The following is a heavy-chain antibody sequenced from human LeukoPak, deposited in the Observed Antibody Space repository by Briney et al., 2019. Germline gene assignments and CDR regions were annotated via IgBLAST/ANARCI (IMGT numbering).Heavy chain of an antibody. CDR1: GFTSSSYA. D-gene: IGHD3-22*01. V-gene: IGHV3-23*01. J-gene: IGHJ5*02. Sequence: PGGSLRLFCAASGFTSSSYAMSWVRRAPGKGLEWVSAISGSGGSTYYADSVKGRFTISRDNSKNTLYLQMNSLRAEDTAVYYCAKEQMIVVVGWFDPWGQGTLVTVSS. CDR2: ISGSGGST. CDR3: AKEQMIVVVGWFDP.